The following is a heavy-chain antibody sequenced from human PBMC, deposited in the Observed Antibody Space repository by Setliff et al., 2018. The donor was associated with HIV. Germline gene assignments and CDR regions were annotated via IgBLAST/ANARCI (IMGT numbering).Heavy chain of an antibody. D-gene: IGHD2-15*01. J-gene: IGHJ4*02. CDR2: IYYNGDT. V-gene: IGHV4-39*01. Sequence: SETLSLTCSVSGDSISNSAYFWGWIRQPSGKGLEYIGSIYYNGDTYYNPSLKSRVTISVDTSNNQFSLKLRSVTAADTAVYYCARRLGVVAAEDYFDSWGQGALVTVSS. CDR3: ARRLGVVAAEDYFDS. CDR1: GDSISNSAYF.